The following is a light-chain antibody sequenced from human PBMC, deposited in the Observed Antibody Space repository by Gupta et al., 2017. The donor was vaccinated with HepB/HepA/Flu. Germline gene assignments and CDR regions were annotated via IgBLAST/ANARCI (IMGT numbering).Light chain of an antibody. J-gene: IGKJ1*01. V-gene: IGKV3-20*01. CDR2: GAS. Sequence: IVLTQSPGTLSLSPGERATLSCRASQSVSSSYLAWYQQKPGQAPRLLIYGASSRATGIPDMFSGSGSGTDFTLTISRLEPEDFAFYYCQQYGSSPTFGQGTKVEIK. CDR3: QQYGSSPT. CDR1: QSVSSSY.